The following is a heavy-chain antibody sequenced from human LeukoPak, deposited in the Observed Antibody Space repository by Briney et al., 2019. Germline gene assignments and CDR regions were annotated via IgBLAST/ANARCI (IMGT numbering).Heavy chain of an antibody. CDR3: ARHRRELHYVDAFDI. CDR1: GYTFTGYY. J-gene: IGHJ3*02. CDR2: INPNSGGT. D-gene: IGHD1-26*01. V-gene: IGHV1-2*02. Sequence: ASVKVSCKASGYTFTGYYMHWVRQAPGQGLEWMGWINPNSGGTNYAQKFQGRVTMTRDTSISTAYMELSRLRSDDTAVYYCARHRRELHYVDAFDIWGQGTMVTVSS.